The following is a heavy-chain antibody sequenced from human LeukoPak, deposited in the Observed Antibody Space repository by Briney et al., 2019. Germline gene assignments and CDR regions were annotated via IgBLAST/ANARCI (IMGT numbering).Heavy chain of an antibody. J-gene: IGHJ4*02. V-gene: IGHV4-30-4*01. Sequence: PSETLSLTCTVSGGSISSGDHYWSWIRQPPGKGLEWIGYIYYSGSTYYNPSPKSRVTISVDTSKNQFSLKLSSVTAADTAVYYCARLMITFGGVIVPFFDYWGQGTLVTVSS. CDR2: IYYSGST. CDR1: GGSISSGDHY. D-gene: IGHD3-16*02. CDR3: ARLMITFGGVIVPFFDY.